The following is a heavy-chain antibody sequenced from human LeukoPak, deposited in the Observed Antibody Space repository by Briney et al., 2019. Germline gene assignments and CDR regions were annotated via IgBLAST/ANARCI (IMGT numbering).Heavy chain of an antibody. D-gene: IGHD6-19*01. CDR3: AEDFLESSGWYESVDY. CDR2: ITGDAGTT. V-gene: IGHV3-43*02. CDR1: GFTFDDYA. J-gene: IGHJ4*02. Sequence: GGSLRLSCAASGFTFDDYAMHWVRQAPGKGLEWVSLITGDAGTTYYADSVKGRFTISRDNSKNSLYLQMNSLRTEDTALYYCAEDFLESSGWYESVDYWGQGTLVTVSS.